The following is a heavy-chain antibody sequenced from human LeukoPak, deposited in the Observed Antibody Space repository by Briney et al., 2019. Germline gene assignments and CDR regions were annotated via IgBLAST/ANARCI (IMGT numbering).Heavy chain of an antibody. J-gene: IGHJ6*02. CDR1: GFTFSSYW. CDR3: ARESGLSLWDGDYYHYYYYGMDV. D-gene: IGHD4-17*01. V-gene: IGHV3-7*03. Sequence: GGSLRPSCAASGFTFSSYWMSWVRQAPGKGLEWVANIKQDGSEKYYVDSVKGRFTISRDNAKNSLYLQMNSLRAEDTAVYYCARESGLSLWDGDYYHYYYYGMDVWGQGTTVTVSS. CDR2: IKQDGSEK.